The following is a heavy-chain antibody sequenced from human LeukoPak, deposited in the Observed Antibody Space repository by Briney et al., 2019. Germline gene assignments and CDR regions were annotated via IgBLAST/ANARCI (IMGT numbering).Heavy chain of an antibody. CDR2: ISGSGGST. CDR1: GFTFSSYA. Sequence: GGSLRLSCAASGFTFSSYAMSWVRQAPGKGLEWVSAISGSGGSTYYADSVKGRFTISRDNSKNTLYLQMNSLRAEDTAVYYCAGSGYCSGGSCYIYFDYWGQGTLVTVSS. V-gene: IGHV3-23*01. J-gene: IGHJ4*02. D-gene: IGHD2-15*01. CDR3: AGSGYCSGGSCYIYFDY.